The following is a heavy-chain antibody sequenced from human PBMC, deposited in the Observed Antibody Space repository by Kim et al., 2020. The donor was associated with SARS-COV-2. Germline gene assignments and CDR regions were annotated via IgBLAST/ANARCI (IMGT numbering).Heavy chain of an antibody. V-gene: IGHV3-9*01. CDR2: LLYPLFLI. Sequence: SLLLSFSSSFFPFAPHALPFALPSPFPFLYFFSFLLYPLFLIVSTYSVKGRFTISRDNAKNSLYLQMNSLRAEDTALYYCAKDMDRKTGYSYGYAYYYYGMDVWGQGTTVTVSS. D-gene: IGHD5-18*01. CDR1: FFPFAPHA. J-gene: IGHJ6*02. CDR3: AKDMDRKTGYSYGYAYYYYGMDV.